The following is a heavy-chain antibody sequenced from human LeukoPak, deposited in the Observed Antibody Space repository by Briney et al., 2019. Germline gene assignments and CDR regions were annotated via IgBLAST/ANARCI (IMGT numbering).Heavy chain of an antibody. D-gene: IGHD2-2*01. V-gene: IGHV4-38-2*01. CDR3: RVLRERVPDGYFDL. J-gene: IGHJ2*01. Sequence: SETLSLTCAVSVYSISIGYYWGWIRQPPGKGLVWIGSIYHSGSTYYNPSLKSRVTISVDTSKNQFSLKLSSVTAADTAVYYCRVLRERVPDGYFDLWGRGTLVTVSS. CDR1: VYSISIGYY. CDR2: IYHSGST.